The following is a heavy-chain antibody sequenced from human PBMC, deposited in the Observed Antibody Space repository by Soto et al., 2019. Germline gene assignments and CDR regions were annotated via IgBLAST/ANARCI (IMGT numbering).Heavy chain of an antibody. CDR1: GYSYTRYG. CDR3: ARMGDVPYYYYGLDV. D-gene: IGHD3-16*01. J-gene: IGHJ6*02. CDR2: ISGYNANI. Sequence: QVQLVQSGAEVKEPGASVKVSCKASGYSYTRYGISWVRQAPGQGLEWMGWISGYNANINYPENLQGRVTMTTDTSTSTAYMEVRTLISDDTAVYYCARMGDVPYYYYGLDVWGQGTTVTVSS. V-gene: IGHV1-18*01.